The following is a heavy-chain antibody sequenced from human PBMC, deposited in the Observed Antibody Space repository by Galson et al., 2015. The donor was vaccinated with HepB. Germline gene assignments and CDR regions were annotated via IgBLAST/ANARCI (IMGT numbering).Heavy chain of an antibody. Sequence: TLSLTCSVSGDSISSGRYYWNWIRQPAGKGLEWIGRIYTSGSTNYNPSLKSRISMSVDTSKNQFSLKVSSVTAAETAVYFCARERTPDAFDIWGQGTMVAVSS. CDR1: GDSISSGRYY. J-gene: IGHJ3*02. CDR3: ARERTPDAFDI. CDR2: IYTSGST. V-gene: IGHV4-61*02.